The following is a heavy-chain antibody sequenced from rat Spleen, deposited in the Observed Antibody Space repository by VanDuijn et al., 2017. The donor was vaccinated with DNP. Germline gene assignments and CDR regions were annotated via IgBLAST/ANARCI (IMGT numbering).Heavy chain of an antibody. J-gene: IGHJ4*01. CDR2: IIYDGSST. D-gene: IGHD1-1*01. CDR1: GFTFSDYN. Sequence: EVQLVESGGGLVQPGRSLKLSCAASGFTFSDYNMAWVRQAPKKGLEWVATIIYDGSSTYYRDSVKGRFTISRDNAKSSLFLQMDSLRSEDTATYYCTTLITFMSGWSQGTSVTVSS. CDR3: TTLITFMSG. V-gene: IGHV5-7*01.